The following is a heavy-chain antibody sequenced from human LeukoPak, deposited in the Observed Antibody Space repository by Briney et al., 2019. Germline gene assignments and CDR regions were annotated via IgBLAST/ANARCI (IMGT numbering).Heavy chain of an antibody. J-gene: IGHJ4*02. CDR1: GLTVSGNY. V-gene: IGHV3-53*01. Sequence: PRGSLRLSCAPSGLTVSGNYMSWVRQAPGRGLEWVSSMYGGGSTYYANSVKGRFTISRDNSKNTLYLQMNSLRAEATAVYYCARDSICSGGSCYSDYWGQGTLVTVSS. CDR2: MYGGGST. CDR3: ARDSICSGGSCYSDY. D-gene: IGHD2-15*01.